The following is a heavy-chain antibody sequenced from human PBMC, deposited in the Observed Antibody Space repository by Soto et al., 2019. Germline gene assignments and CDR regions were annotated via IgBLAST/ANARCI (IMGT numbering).Heavy chain of an antibody. CDR3: ARDLWGYCGTDCYPLDV. V-gene: IGHV4-59*01. Sequence: SDTLSLTCTISGSSIISYYWSWIRQPPGKGLEWIGYMYNTGSTVYNPSFKSRVTISVDTSKNQFSLKLNSVTAADTAVYYCARDLWGYCGTDCYPLDVWGQGTTVTVS. J-gene: IGHJ6*02. D-gene: IGHD2-21*02. CDR1: GSSIISYY. CDR2: MYNTGST.